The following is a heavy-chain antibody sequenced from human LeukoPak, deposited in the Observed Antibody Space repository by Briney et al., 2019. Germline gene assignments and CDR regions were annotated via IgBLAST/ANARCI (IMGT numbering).Heavy chain of an antibody. CDR2: VHYSGSN. Sequence: PSETLSLTCTVSGGSISSYYWSWIRQPPGEGLGWMGWVHYSGSNNYNPSLKSRVTISVDTSKNQFSLKLSSVTAADPAVYYCASLGYCSSTSCKGSVTDVWGKGTTVTISP. CDR1: GGSISSYY. CDR3: ASLGYCSSTSCKGSVTDV. V-gene: IGHV4-59*01. D-gene: IGHD2-2*01. J-gene: IGHJ6*04.